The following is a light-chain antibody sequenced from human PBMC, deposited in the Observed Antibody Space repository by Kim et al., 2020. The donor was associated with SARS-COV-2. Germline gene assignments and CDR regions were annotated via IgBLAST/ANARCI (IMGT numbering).Light chain of an antibody. Sequence: EIVLTQSPGTLSLSPGERATLSCRASQSVSSSYIAWYQQKPGQAPRLVIHTTATRGAGIPDRFSGSGSGTDFTLTISRLEPEDFAVYYCQHYGTSLFFGQGTKLEI. V-gene: IGKV3-20*01. CDR1: QSVSSSY. CDR3: QHYGTSLF. CDR2: TTA. J-gene: IGKJ2*01.